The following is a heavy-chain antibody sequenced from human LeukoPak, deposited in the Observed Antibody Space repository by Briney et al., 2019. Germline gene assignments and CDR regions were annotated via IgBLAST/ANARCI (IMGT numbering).Heavy chain of an antibody. V-gene: IGHV3-30-3*01. D-gene: IGHD6-19*01. Sequence: PGGSLRLSCAASGXTFSSYAMHWVRQAPGKGLEWVAVISYDGSNKYYADSVKGRFTISRDNSKNTLYLQMNSLRAEDTAVYYCARGSIAVAGTAFDYWGQGTLVTVSS. CDR3: ARGSIAVAGTAFDY. J-gene: IGHJ4*02. CDR1: GXTFSSYA. CDR2: ISYDGSNK.